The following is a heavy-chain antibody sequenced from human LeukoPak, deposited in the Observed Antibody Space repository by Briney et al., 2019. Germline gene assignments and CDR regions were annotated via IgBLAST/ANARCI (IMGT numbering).Heavy chain of an antibody. CDR3: ARWGDDYGDYGYDY. CDR1: GYTFTGYY. J-gene: IGHJ4*02. CDR2: INPNSGGT. V-gene: IGHV1-2*02. D-gene: IGHD4-17*01. Sequence: ASVKVSCEASGYTFTGYYMHWVRQAPGQGLEWMGWINPNSGGTNYAQKFQGRVTMTRDTSISTAYMELSRLRSDDTAVYYCARWGDDYGDYGYDYWGQGTLVTVSS.